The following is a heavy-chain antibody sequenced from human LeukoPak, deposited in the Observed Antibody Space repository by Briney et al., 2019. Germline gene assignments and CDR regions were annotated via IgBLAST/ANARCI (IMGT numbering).Heavy chain of an antibody. CDR2: IYHSGST. V-gene: IGHV4-38-2*01. D-gene: IGHD5-12*01. J-gene: IGHJ3*02. Sequence: KPSETLSLTCAVSGYSISSGYYWGWIRQPPGKGLEWIGSIYHSGSTYYNPSLKSRVTISVDTSKNQFSLKLSSVTAADTAVYYCARARWLRFGPTNLDAFDIWGQGTMVTVS. CDR3: ARARWLRFGPTNLDAFDI. CDR1: GYSISSGYY.